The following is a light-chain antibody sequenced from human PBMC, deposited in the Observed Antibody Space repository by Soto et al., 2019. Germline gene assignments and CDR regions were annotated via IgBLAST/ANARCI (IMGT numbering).Light chain of an antibody. CDR3: QQYNNWTPFT. V-gene: IGKV3-15*01. Sequence: EIVMTQSPATLSVSPGERATLSCRASQSVSSNLAWYQQKPGQAPRLLIYGASTRATGIPARFSGSGSGTEFTLTISSLKSEDFAVYYCQQYNNWTPFTFGPGTKVDIK. J-gene: IGKJ3*01. CDR2: GAS. CDR1: QSVSSN.